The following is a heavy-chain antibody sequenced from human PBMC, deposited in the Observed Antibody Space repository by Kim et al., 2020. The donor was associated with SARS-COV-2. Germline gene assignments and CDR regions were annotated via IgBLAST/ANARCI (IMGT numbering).Heavy chain of an antibody. CDR3: ARPLGFGEFPDY. Sequence: SETLSLTCTVSGGSISSSSYYWGWIRQPPGKGLEWIGSIYYSGSTYYNPSLKSRVTISVDTSKNQFSLKLSSVTAADTAVYYCARPLGFGEFPDYWGQGTLVTVSS. J-gene: IGHJ4*02. V-gene: IGHV4-39*01. CDR1: GGSISSSSYY. D-gene: IGHD3-10*01. CDR2: IYYSGST.